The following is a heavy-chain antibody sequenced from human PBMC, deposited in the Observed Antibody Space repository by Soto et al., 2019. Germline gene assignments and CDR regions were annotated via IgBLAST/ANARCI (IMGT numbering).Heavy chain of an antibody. Sequence: PGGSLRLSCAASGFTFSSYSMNWVRQAPGKGLEWVSAISGSGGSTYYADSVKGRFTISRDNAKNTLYLQMNSLRAEDTAVYYCAKQYSYRPNWFDPWGQGTLVTVSS. J-gene: IGHJ5*02. CDR1: GFTFSSYS. CDR2: ISGSGGST. CDR3: AKQYSYRPNWFDP. V-gene: IGHV3-23*01. D-gene: IGHD5-18*01.